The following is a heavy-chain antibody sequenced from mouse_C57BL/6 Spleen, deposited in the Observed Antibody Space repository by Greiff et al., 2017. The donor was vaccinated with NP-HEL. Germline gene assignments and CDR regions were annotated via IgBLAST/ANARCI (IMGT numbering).Heavy chain of an antibody. CDR3: ARRSPPYGSSPYYFDY. CDR1: GYTFTSYW. D-gene: IGHD1-1*01. CDR2: IDPSDSYT. Sequence: QVQLQQPGAELVKPGASVKLSCKASGYTFTSYWMQWVKQRPGQGLEWIGEIDPSDSYTNYNQKFKGKATLTVDTSSSTAYMQLSSLTSEDSAVYYCARRSPPYGSSPYYFDYWGQGTTLTVSS. V-gene: IGHV1-50*01. J-gene: IGHJ2*01.